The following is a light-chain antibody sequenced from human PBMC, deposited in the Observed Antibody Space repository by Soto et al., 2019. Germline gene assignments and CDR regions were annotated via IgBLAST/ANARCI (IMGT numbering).Light chain of an antibody. CDR2: GAS. CDR3: QQYGSSRPT. V-gene: IGKV3-20*01. Sequence: EIVLTQSPGTLSLSPGERATLSCRASQSVSSSYLAWYQQKPGQAPRLLIYGASSRATGIPDRFSGSGSGTDFTLTISRLEPEDFAVYYCQQYGSSRPTLGQGTRLEIK. J-gene: IGKJ5*01. CDR1: QSVSSSY.